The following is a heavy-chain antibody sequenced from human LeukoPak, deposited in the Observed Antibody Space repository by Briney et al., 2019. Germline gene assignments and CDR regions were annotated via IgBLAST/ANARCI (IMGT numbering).Heavy chain of an antibody. J-gene: IGHJ4*02. CDR2: MKGDGSDR. V-gene: IGHV3-7*01. CDR3: ARDWSDLTTNPPDY. CDR1: GFTFSYHW. D-gene: IGHD1-26*01. Sequence: GGSLRLSCAASGFTFSYHWMTWVRQAPGKGLEWVANMKGDGSDRYYLDSVKGRFTISRDNTKNSLYLQRNSLRVEDTAVYYCARDWSDLTTNPPDYWGQGTLVTVSS.